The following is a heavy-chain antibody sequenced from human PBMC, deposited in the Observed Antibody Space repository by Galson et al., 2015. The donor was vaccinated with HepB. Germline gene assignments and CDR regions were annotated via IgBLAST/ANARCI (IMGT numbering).Heavy chain of an antibody. V-gene: IGHV3-30*18. Sequence: SLRLSCATSGFTFSSYGMHWVRQAPGKGLEWVAAIAYDGSNKYYGDSVKGRFTISRDNSKNTLYLQMNSLRAEDTAVYYCAKVKGVGAPQFYFDYWGQGTLVTVSS. CDR1: GFTFSSYG. J-gene: IGHJ4*02. CDR3: AKVKGVGAPQFYFDY. D-gene: IGHD1-26*01. CDR2: IAYDGSNK.